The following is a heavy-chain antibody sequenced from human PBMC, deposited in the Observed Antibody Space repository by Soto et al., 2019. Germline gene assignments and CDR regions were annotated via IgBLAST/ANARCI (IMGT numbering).Heavy chain of an antibody. CDR3: ARDCVVTPFYYYYGMDV. V-gene: IGHV1-18*01. J-gene: IGHJ6*02. Sequence: ASVKVSCKASGYTFTSYGISWVRQAPGQGLEWMGWISAYNGNTNYAQKLQGRVTMTTDTSTSTAYMELRSLRSDDTAVYYCARDCVVTPFYYYYGMDVWGQGTTVTVSS. D-gene: IGHD2-21*02. CDR1: GYTFTSYG. CDR2: ISAYNGNT.